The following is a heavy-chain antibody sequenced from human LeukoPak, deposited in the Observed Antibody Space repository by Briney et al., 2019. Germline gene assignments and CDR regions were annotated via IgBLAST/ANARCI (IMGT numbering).Heavy chain of an antibody. Sequence: SETLSLTCTVSGGSISSGDYYWSWIRQPPGKGLEWIGYTYYSGSTHYNPSLKSRVTISVDTSKNQFSLKLSSVTAADTAVYYCARVTLWFGEPRYYFDYWGQGTLVTVSS. CDR2: TYYSGST. D-gene: IGHD3-10*01. CDR1: GGSISSGDYY. V-gene: IGHV4-30-4*01. CDR3: ARVTLWFGEPRYYFDY. J-gene: IGHJ4*02.